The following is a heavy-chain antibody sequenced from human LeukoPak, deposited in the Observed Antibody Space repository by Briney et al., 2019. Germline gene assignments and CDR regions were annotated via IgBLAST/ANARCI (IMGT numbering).Heavy chain of an antibody. CDR2: TSPDEGLK. J-gene: IGHJ4*02. CDR3: TRDPILGAPDYFDY. CDR1: GFTFANYV. D-gene: IGHD1-26*01. Sequence: PGRSLRLSCAASGFTFANYVTHWVRQAPGKGLEWLAVTSPDEGLKFYGDSVKGRFTISRDNSKNTMYLQMNNLREEDTAVYYCTRDPILGAPDYFDYWGQGTLVTVSS. V-gene: IGHV3-30*04.